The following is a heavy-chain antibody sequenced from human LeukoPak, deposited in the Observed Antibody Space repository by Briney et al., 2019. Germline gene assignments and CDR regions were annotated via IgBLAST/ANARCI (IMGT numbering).Heavy chain of an antibody. CDR2: TYYRSKWYN. CDR3: ARGVRSSRLGELSYDY. J-gene: IGHJ4*02. V-gene: IGHV6-1*01. D-gene: IGHD3-16*02. Sequence: SQTLSLTCAISGDSVSSNSAAWNWISQSPSRGLEWLGRTYYRSKWYNDYAVSVNSRITINPDTSKNQFSLQLNSVTPEDTAVYYCARGVRSSRLGELSYDYWGQGTLVTVSS. CDR1: GDSVSSNSAA.